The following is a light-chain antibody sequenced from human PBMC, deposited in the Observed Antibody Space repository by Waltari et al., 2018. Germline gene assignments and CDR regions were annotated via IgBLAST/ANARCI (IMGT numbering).Light chain of an antibody. CDR1: QSVTRA. J-gene: IGKJ1*01. CDR2: GAS. V-gene: IGKV3-20*01. CDR3: QHYLRLPVT. Sequence: EIVLTQSPGTLSLSPGESATLPCRTSQSVTRALAWYQQKPGQAPRLRIYGASNRATGIPDRFSGSGSGTDFSLTISSLEPEDFAVYYCQHYLRLPVTFGQGTKVEVK.